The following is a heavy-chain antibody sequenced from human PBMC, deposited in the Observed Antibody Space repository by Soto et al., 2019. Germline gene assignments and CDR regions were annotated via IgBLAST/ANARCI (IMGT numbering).Heavy chain of an antibody. J-gene: IGHJ6*02. V-gene: IGHV3-13*01. CDR3: ARADYVFWSGTNGDYFGMDV. CDR1: GFTFSSYD. D-gene: IGHD3-3*01. Sequence: PGGSLRLSCAASGFTFSSYDMHWVRQATGKGLEWVSAIGTAGDTYYPGSVKGRFTISRENAKNSLYLQMNSLRAEDTAVYYCARADYVFWSGTNGDYFGMDVWGHGTLVTVS. CDR2: IGTAGDT.